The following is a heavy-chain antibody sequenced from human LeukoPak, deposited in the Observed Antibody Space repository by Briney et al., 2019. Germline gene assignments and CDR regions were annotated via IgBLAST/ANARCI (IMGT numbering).Heavy chain of an antibody. CDR3: ARDWGSSDGTDY. V-gene: IGHV3-21*01. CDR1: GFTFSSYS. CDR2: ISSSSSYI. Sequence: GGSLRLSCAASGFTFSSYSMNWVRQAPGKGLEWVSSISSSSSYIYYADSVKGRFTISRDNAKNSLYLQMNSLRAEDTAVYYCARDWGSSDGTDYWGQGTLVTVSS. J-gene: IGHJ4*02. D-gene: IGHD6-13*01.